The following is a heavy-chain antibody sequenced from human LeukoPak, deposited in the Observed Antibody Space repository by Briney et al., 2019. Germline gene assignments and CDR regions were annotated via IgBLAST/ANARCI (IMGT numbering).Heavy chain of an antibody. CDR1: GGSISSYY. J-gene: IGHJ4*02. Sequence: PSETLSLTCTVSGGSISSYYWSWIRQPPGKGLEWIGYIYYSGSTNYNPSLKSRVTISVDTSKNQFSLKLSSVTAADTAVYYCASMAGGGGGFDYWGQGTLVTVSS. V-gene: IGHV4-59*01. D-gene: IGHD3-10*01. CDR3: ASMAGGGGGFDY. CDR2: IYYSGST.